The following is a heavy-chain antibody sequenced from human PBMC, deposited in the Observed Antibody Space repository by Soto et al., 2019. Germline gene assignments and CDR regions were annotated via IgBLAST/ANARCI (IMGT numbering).Heavy chain of an antibody. CDR1: GGSVSSGSYY. Sequence: SETLSLTCTVSGGSVSSGSYYWSWIRQPPGEGLEWIGYIYYSGSTNYNPSLKSRVTISVDTSKNQFSLKLSSVTAADTAVYYCARETYGFWSGYFPAWHQGTLVAVCS. J-gene: IGHJ5*02. D-gene: IGHD3-3*01. V-gene: IGHV4-61*01. CDR2: IYYSGST. CDR3: ARETYGFWSGYFPA.